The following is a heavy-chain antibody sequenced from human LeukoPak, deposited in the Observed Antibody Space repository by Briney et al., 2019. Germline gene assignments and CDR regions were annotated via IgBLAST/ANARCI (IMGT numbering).Heavy chain of an antibody. Sequence: SVKVSCKASGGTFSKFGISWVRQAPGEGLEWMGGIIPMFGAANYAQKFQGRVTFTTDESTTTAHMELISLTSDDTAVYFCATEGPNYYMDVWGKGTTVTVSS. V-gene: IGHV1-69*05. CDR3: ATEGPNYYMDV. CDR1: GGTFSKFG. CDR2: IIPMFGAA. J-gene: IGHJ6*03.